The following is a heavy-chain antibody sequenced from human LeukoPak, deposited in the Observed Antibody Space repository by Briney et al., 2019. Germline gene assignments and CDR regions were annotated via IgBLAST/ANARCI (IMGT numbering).Heavy chain of an antibody. V-gene: IGHV3-7*03. CDR2: IKQDETEK. Sequence: GGSLRLSCTASGFTFSNFWMGWVRQAPGKGLEWVANIKQDETEKFYLGSVKGRFTISRDNAKNSLYLQMNSLRVEDTALYYCARIGDSSGFDDYWGQGTLVTVSS. CDR1: GFTFSNFW. J-gene: IGHJ4*02. D-gene: IGHD3-22*01. CDR3: ARIGDSSGFDDY.